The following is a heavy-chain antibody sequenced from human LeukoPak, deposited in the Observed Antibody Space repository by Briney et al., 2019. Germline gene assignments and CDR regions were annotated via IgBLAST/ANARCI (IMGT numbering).Heavy chain of an antibody. CDR1: GGSISSYY. CDR3: ARDRGSSWTQFDY. J-gene: IGHJ4*02. V-gene: IGHV4-59*01. Sequence: PSETLSLTCTVSGGSISSYYWSWIRQPPGKGLEWIGYIYYSDNTNYNPSLKSRVIISVDTSKNQFSLKLTSVTAADTAVYYCARDRGSSWTQFDYWGQGTLVTVSS. CDR2: IYYSDNT. D-gene: IGHD6-13*01.